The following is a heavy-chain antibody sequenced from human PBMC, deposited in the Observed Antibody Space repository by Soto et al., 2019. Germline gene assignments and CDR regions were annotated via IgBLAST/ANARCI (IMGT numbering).Heavy chain of an antibody. V-gene: IGHV4-4*07. CDR3: ARSSGDDFCYYGMDV. Sequence: QVELQESGPGLVKPSETLSLTCSVSGASITAYYWSWLRQSAGEGLQWIGRVYARGATNYNPSLKGRVTISGDTSKNPVSLKLTSVTAADTAVYYCARSSGDDFCYYGMDVWGHGTTVTVSS. CDR2: VYARGAT. D-gene: IGHD2-21*02. J-gene: IGHJ6*02. CDR1: GASITAYY.